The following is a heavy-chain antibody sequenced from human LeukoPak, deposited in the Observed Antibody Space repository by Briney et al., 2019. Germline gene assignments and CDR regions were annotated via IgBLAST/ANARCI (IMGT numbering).Heavy chain of an antibody. V-gene: IGHV3-33*01. J-gene: IGHJ4*02. D-gene: IGHD5-24*01. CDR2: IWHDGSNR. CDR3: ARDGRDGYNFDY. Sequence: PGGSLRFSCAASGFTFSNYAMHWVRQAPGKGLEWVAFIWHDGSNRYHADSVKGRFTISRDNSKNTVYLQINSLRAEDTAVYHCARDGRDGYNFDYWGQGTLVTVSS. CDR1: GFTFSNYA.